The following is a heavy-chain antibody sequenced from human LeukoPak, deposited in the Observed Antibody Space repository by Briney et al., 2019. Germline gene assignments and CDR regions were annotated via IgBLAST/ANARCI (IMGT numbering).Heavy chain of an antibody. J-gene: IGHJ6*03. CDR3: AKDRPIGYCSSSCYMDV. CDR1: GFTFSSYA. D-gene: IGHD2-2*01. CDR2: ISYDGSNK. Sequence: PGGSLRLSCAASGFTFSSYAMHWVRQAPGKGLEWVAVISYDGSNKYYADSVKGRFTTSRDNSKNTLYLQMNSLRAEDTAVYYCAKDRPIGYCSSSCYMDVWGKGTTVTVSS. V-gene: IGHV3-30-3*01.